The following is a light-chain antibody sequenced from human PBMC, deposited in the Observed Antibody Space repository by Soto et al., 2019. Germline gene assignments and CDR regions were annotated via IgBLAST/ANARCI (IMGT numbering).Light chain of an antibody. CDR2: EVT. Sequence: QSALTEPACVSVSPGQSVTVSCSGSDIGNYNLVSWYQHLPGRAPKLLIFEVTMRPSGISDRFSGSKSASTASLTISGLQAEDEGDYYCASYAGSRTYVFGSGTKVTVL. CDR1: SDIGNYNL. J-gene: IGLJ1*01. CDR3: ASYAGSRTYV. V-gene: IGLV2-23*02.